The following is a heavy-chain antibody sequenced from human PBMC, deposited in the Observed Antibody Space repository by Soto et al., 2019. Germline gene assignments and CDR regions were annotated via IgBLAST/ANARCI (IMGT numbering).Heavy chain of an antibody. CDR2: INHSGST. V-gene: IGHV4-34*01. Sequence: SETLSLTCAVYGGSFSGYYWSWIRQPPGKGLEWIGEINHSGSTNYNPSLKSRVTISVDTSKNQFSLKLSSVTAADTAVYYCARLLDGGYSEFDYWGQGTLVTVSS. CDR1: GGSFSGYY. J-gene: IGHJ4*02. CDR3: ARLLDGGYSEFDY. D-gene: IGHD5-12*01.